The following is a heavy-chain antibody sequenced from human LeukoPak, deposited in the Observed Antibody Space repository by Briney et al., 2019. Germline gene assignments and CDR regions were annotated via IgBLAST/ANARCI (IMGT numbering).Heavy chain of an antibody. Sequence: SETLSLTCTVSGGSISSGSYYWSWIRQPAGKGLEWIGRIYTSGSTNYNPSLKSRVTISVDTSKNQFSLKLSSLTAADTAVYYCARHGVQLWLLEKFDYWGQGTLVTVSS. V-gene: IGHV4-61*02. D-gene: IGHD5-18*01. CDR1: GGSISSGSYY. CDR2: IYTSGST. CDR3: ARHGVQLWLLEKFDY. J-gene: IGHJ4*02.